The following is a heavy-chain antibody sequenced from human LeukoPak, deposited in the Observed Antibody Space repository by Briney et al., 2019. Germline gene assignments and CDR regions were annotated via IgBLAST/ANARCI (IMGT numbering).Heavy chain of an antibody. Sequence: PGGSLRLSCAASGFTFSSYAMHWVRQAPGKGLEWVAVISYDGSNNYYADSVKGRFTISRDNSKNTLYLQMSSLRAEDTAVYHCARGYDSSGYYTEFGYWGQGTLVTVSS. CDR2: ISYDGSNN. CDR3: ARGYDSSGYYTEFGY. CDR1: GFTFSSYA. D-gene: IGHD3-22*01. V-gene: IGHV3-30-3*01. J-gene: IGHJ4*02.